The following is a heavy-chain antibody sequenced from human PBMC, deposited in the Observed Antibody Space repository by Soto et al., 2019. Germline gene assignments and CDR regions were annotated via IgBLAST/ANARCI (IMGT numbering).Heavy chain of an antibody. V-gene: IGHV4-34*01. Sequence: SETLSLTCAVYGGSFSGYYWSWIRQPPGKGLEWIGEINHSGSTNYNPSLKSRVTISVDTSKNQFSLKLSSVTAADTAVYYCARERNVIPAAHYYYMDVWGKGTTVTVSS. D-gene: IGHD2-2*01. CDR3: ARERNVIPAAHYYYMDV. CDR2: INHSGST. CDR1: GGSFSGYY. J-gene: IGHJ6*03.